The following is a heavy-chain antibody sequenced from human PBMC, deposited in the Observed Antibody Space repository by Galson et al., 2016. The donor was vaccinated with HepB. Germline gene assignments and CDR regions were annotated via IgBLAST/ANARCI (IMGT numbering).Heavy chain of an antibody. J-gene: IGHJ4*02. D-gene: IGHD3-22*01. V-gene: IGHV1-2*06. CDR1: GYTFTDYY. Sequence: SVKVSCKASGYTFTDYYMHWVRQAPGQGLEWMGRINPNSGGTKYAQKFQGRVTMTRDTSISTAYMELSRLRSDDTAVFYCAVYDSSGSYNFDYWGQGTLVTVSS. CDR3: AVYDSSGSYNFDY. CDR2: INPNSGGT.